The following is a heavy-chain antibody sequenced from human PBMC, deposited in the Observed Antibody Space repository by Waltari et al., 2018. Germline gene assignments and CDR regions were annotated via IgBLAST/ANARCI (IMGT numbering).Heavy chain of an antibody. V-gene: IGHV4-38-2*02. CDR2: ICHSGST. CDR3: ARESSATDYYMDV. J-gene: IGHJ6*03. D-gene: IGHD5-12*01. Sequence: QVQLQESGPGLVKPSEALSLTCAVSAYSISSTYCWGWIRQPPGKGLEWLGSICHSGSTDCNSSLKSRVSISVDTSKNQFSLKLSSVTAADTAVYYCARESSATDYYMDVWGKGTTVTVSS. CDR1: AYSISSTYC.